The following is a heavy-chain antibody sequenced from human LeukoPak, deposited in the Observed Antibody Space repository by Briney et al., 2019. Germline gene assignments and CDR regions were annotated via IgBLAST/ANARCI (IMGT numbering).Heavy chain of an antibody. J-gene: IGHJ6*03. CDR3: VREDTIYYYYMDV. CDR1: GGSISSSSYY. CDR2: IYYSGST. V-gene: IGHV4-39*07. Sequence: SETLSLTCSVSGGSISSSSYYWYYWVWIRQPPGKGLEWIGSIYYSGSTYYNASLKSRVTISVDTSKNQFSLKLSSVTAADTAVYYCVREDTIYYYYMDVWGKGTTVTVSS. D-gene: IGHD3-9*01.